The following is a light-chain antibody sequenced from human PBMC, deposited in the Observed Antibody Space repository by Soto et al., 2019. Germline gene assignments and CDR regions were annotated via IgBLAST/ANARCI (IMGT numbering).Light chain of an antibody. CDR1: QSVTRDS. CDR3: LHYGTAQWT. Sequence: EVVLTQSPATLSLSPGESATLSCRASQSVTRDSLAWYQQKPGHSPRLLISGASSRATGIPDRFSGGGSGTDFIFNISRLQPEDFAMYYCLHYGTAQWTFGQGTKV. CDR2: GAS. J-gene: IGKJ1*01. V-gene: IGKV3-20*01.